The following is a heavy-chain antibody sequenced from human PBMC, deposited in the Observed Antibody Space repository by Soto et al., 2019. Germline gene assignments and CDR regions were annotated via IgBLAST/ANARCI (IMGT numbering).Heavy chain of an antibody. J-gene: IGHJ4*02. Sequence: SETLSLTCTVSGGSISSGDYYWSWIRQPPGKGLEWIGYIYYSGSTYYNPSLKSRVTISVDTSKNQFSLKLSSVTAADTAVYYCARDPYYYGSGSYYKDYWGQGTLVTVSS. D-gene: IGHD3-10*01. CDR3: ARDPYYYGSGSYYKDY. CDR1: GGSISSGDYY. V-gene: IGHV4-30-4*01. CDR2: IYYSGST.